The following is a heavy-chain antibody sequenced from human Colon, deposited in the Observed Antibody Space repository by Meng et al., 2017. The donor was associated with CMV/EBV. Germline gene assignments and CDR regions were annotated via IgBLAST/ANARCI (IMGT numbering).Heavy chain of an antibody. CDR1: GGSITNRNL. J-gene: IGHJ4*02. Sequence: QRNQQGHMLAEPSGPCPLTCTCSGGSITNRNLWSWVRLPPGKGLEWIGEVYLGGTIHHHPSLQSRVTISLDKAKDHLSLKLASVTAADTAVYYCASLKDYDGRGYYYFESWGQGTLVTVSS. CDR3: ASLKDYDGRGYYYFES. CDR2: VYLGGTI. D-gene: IGHD3-22*01. V-gene: IGHV4-4*02.